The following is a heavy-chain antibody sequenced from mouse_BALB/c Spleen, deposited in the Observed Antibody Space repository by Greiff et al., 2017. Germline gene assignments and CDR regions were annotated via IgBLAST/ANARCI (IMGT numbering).Heavy chain of an antibody. J-gene: IGHJ4*01. Sequence: EVQLQQSGAELVKPGASVKLSCTASGFNIKDTYMHWVKQRPEQGLEWIGRTDPANGNTKYDPKFQGKATITADTSSNTAYLQLSSLTSEDTAVYYCARYGYGSSLYYAMDYWGQGTSVTVSS. D-gene: IGHD1-1*01. CDR1: GFNIKDTY. CDR2: TDPANGNT. V-gene: IGHV14-3*02. CDR3: ARYGYGSSLYYAMDY.